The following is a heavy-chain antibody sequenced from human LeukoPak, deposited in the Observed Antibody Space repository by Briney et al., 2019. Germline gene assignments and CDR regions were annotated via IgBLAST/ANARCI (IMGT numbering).Heavy chain of an antibody. CDR1: GGSISSSSYY. CDR2: IYYSGST. J-gene: IGHJ4*02. D-gene: IGHD3-9*01. Sequence: SETLSLTCTVSGGSISSSSYYWGWIRQPPGKGLEWIGSIYYSGSTYYNPSLKSRVTISVDTSKNQFSLKLSSVAAADTAVYYCARDPASRGYDISTGPFDYWGQGTLVTVSS. V-gene: IGHV4-39*07. CDR3: ARDPASRGYDISTGPFDY.